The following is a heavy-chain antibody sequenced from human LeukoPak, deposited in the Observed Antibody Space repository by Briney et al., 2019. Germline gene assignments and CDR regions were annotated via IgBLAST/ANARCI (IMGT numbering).Heavy chain of an antibody. V-gene: IGHV3-15*01. D-gene: IGHD3-16*02. CDR3: TTISGIMITFGGVIGETYYFDY. Sequence: GGSLRLSCAASGFTFSNAWMSWVRQAPGKGLEWVGRIKSKTDGGPTDYAAPVKGRFTISRDDSKNTLYLQMNSLKTEDTAVYYCTTISGIMITFGGVIGETYYFDYWGQGTLSPSPQ. CDR1: GFTFSNAW. CDR2: IKSKTDGGPT. J-gene: IGHJ4*02.